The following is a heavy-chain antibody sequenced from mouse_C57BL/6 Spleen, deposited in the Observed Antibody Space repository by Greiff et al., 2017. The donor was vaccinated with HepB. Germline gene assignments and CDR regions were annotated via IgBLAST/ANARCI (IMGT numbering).Heavy chain of an antibody. Sequence: QVQLQQSGPELVKPGASVKISCKASGYSFTSYYIHWVKQRPGQGLEWIGWIYPGSGNTKYNEKFKGKATLTADTSSSTAYMQLSSLTSEDSAVYYCARSYGSSLFAYWGQGTLVTVSA. J-gene: IGHJ3*01. D-gene: IGHD1-1*01. CDR3: ARSYGSSLFAY. CDR2: IYPGSGNT. V-gene: IGHV1-66*01. CDR1: GYSFTSYY.